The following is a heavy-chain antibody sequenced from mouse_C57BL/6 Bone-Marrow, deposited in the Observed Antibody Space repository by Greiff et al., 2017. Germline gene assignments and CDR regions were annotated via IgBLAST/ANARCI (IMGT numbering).Heavy chain of an antibody. V-gene: IGHV14-4*01. Sequence: EVQGVESGAELVRPGASVKLSCTASGFNIKDDYMHWVKQRPEQGLEWIGWIDPENGDTEYASKFQGKATITADTSSNTAYLQLSSLTSEDTAVYYGPLRYFDYWGQGTTLTVSS. J-gene: IGHJ2*01. D-gene: IGHD1-1*01. CDR3: PLRYFDY. CDR1: GFNIKDDY. CDR2: IDPENGDT.